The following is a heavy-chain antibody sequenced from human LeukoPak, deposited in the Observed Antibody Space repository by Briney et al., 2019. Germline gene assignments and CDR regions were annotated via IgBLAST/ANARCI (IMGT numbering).Heavy chain of an antibody. Sequence: SETLSLTCTVSGGSISGYYWSWIRQPPGKGLKWIGYIYYSGSTNYNPSLKSRVTISVDTSKNQFSLKLSSVTAADTAVYYCARATNYAILTGYNYFDYWGQGTLVTVSS. J-gene: IGHJ4*02. CDR1: GGSISGYY. D-gene: IGHD3-9*01. CDR3: ARATNYAILTGYNYFDY. CDR2: IYYSGST. V-gene: IGHV4-59*01.